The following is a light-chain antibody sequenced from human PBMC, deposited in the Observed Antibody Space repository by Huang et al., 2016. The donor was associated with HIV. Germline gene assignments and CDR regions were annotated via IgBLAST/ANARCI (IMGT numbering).Light chain of an antibody. V-gene: IGKV3-15*01. CDR1: QTITNP. J-gene: IGKJ1*01. CDR3: QQYSDWPRT. CDR2: GAF. Sequence: EVVMTQIPVTLSVSPGERATLSCRASQTITNPLAWYQQKPGQPPRVLFYGAFSRASGVPARFSASGSGTEFTLTISNLQSEDFAVYYCQQYSDWPRTFGQGTKVEIQ.